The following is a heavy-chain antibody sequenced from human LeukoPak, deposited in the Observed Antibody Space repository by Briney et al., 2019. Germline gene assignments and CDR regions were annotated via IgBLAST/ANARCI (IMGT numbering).Heavy chain of an antibody. J-gene: IGHJ5*02. D-gene: IGHD1-26*01. Sequence: PSETLSLTCTVSGGSISSGSYYWSWIRQPPGKGLEWIGYIYYSGSTNYNPSLKSRVTISVDTSKNQFSLKLSSVTAADTAVYYCAREWDPMGNNWFDPWGQGTLVTVSS. V-gene: IGHV4-61*01. CDR1: GGSISSGSYY. CDR3: AREWDPMGNNWFDP. CDR2: IYYSGST.